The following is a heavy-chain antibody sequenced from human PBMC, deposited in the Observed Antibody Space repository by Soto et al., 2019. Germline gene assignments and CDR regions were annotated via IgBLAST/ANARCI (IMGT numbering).Heavy chain of an antibody. J-gene: IGHJ4*02. CDR1: GFSFTSHW. CDR2: IDPSDSQT. Sequence: GESLKISCQTSGFSFTSHWITWVRQKPGKGLEWMGRIDPSDSQTYYSPSFRGHVTISVTKSITTVFLQWSSLRASDTAMYYCASQIYDSDTGPNFQYYFDSWGQGTPVTVSS. D-gene: IGHD3-22*01. V-gene: IGHV5-10-1*01. CDR3: ASQIYDSDTGPNFQYYFDS.